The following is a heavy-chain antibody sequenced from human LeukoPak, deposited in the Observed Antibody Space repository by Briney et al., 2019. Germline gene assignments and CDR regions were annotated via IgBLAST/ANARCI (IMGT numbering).Heavy chain of an antibody. CDR1: GFTFSSYG. J-gene: IGHJ4*02. V-gene: IGHV3-33*03. Sequence: GGSLRLSCAASGFTFSSYGMHWVRQAPGKGLEWVAVIWYDGSNKYYADSVKGRFTISRDNSKNTVHLQMGGLRGEDTAVYYCAKRGKDSPGYYNYFDSWGQGTLVTVSS. CDR2: IWYDGSNK. D-gene: IGHD3-22*01. CDR3: AKRGKDSPGYYNYFDS.